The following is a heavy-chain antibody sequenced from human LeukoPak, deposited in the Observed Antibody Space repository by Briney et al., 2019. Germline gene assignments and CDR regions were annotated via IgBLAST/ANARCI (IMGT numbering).Heavy chain of an antibody. V-gene: IGHV3-23*01. CDR1: GFTFSDYA. Sequence: GGSLRLSCAASGFTFSDYAMSWVRQAPGKGLGWVSAISESAAGTYYADSVKGRFTISRDNSKNTLYLQMNSLRAEDTAVYYCAKDRRGNWNYVGAFDVWGQGTMVTVSS. D-gene: IGHD1-7*01. CDR3: AKDRRGNWNYVGAFDV. J-gene: IGHJ3*01. CDR2: ISESAAGT.